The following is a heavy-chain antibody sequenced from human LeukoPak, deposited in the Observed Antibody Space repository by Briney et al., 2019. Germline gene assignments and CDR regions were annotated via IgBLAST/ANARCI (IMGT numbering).Heavy chain of an antibody. CDR1: GFTFSDYY. J-gene: IGHJ3*02. V-gene: IGHV3-11*01. CDR3: ARDSERYYYDSSGYRKTDAFDI. CDR2: ISSSGSTI. D-gene: IGHD3-22*01. Sequence: PGGSLRLSCAASGFTFSDYYMSWIRQAPGKGLEWVSYISSSGSTIYYADSVKGRFTISRDNAKNSLYLQMNSLRAEDTAVYYCARDSERYYYDSSGYRKTDAFDIWGQGTMVTVSS.